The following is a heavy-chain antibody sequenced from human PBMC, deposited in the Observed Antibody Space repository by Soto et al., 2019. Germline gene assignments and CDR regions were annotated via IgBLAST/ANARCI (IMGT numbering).Heavy chain of an antibody. V-gene: IGHV3-66*01. D-gene: IGHD3-10*01. J-gene: IGHJ4*02. CDR1: GFTVSSNY. Sequence: EVQLVESGGGLVQPGGSLRLSCAASGFTVSSNYMSWVRQAPGKGLEWVSVIYSGGSTYYADSVKGRFTISRDNSKNTLYLQMNSLRAEDTAVYYCARDPSGSGSPRYDFDYWGQGTLVTVSS. CDR2: IYSGGST. CDR3: ARDPSGSGSPRYDFDY.